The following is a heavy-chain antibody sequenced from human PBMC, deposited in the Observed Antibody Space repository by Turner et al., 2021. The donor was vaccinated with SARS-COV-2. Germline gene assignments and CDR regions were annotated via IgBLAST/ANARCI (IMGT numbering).Heavy chain of an antibody. D-gene: IGHD3-10*01. Sequence: QLQLLESGPGLVKPSETLSLTCTVSGGYISSSNYYWGWIRQPPGKGLEWIGSIYYSGSTYYNPSLKSRVTISVDTSKNQFSLKLSSVTAADTAVYYCARLLNPGSYYYYYYGMDVWGQGTTVTVSS. CDR3: ARLLNPGSYYYYYYGMDV. V-gene: IGHV4-39*01. CDR1: GGYISSSNYY. CDR2: IYYSGST. J-gene: IGHJ6*02.